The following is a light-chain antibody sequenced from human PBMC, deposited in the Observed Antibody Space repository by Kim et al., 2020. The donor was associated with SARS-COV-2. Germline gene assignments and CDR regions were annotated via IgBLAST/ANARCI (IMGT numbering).Light chain of an antibody. CDR2: KAS. CDR3: HQYKTYPWT. CDR1: QSISSW. J-gene: IGKJ1*01. V-gene: IGKV1-5*03. Sequence: ASVGDRFTITCRASQSISSWLAWYQQKPGKAPNLLIYKASSLESGVPSRFSGSGSGTEFTLTISSLQPDDFATYYCHQYKTYPWTFGQGTKVDIK.